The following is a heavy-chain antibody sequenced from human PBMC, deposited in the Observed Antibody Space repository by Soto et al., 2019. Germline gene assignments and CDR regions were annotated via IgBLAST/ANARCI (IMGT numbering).Heavy chain of an antibody. Sequence: GGSLRLSCAASGFTFDDYGMSWVRQAPGKGLEWVANIKQDGSEKYYVDSVKGRFTISRDNAKNSLYLQMNSLRAEDTAVYYCARFPVAGTTSLDYYYYGMDVWGQGTTVTVSS. V-gene: IGHV3-7*01. J-gene: IGHJ6*02. D-gene: IGHD6-19*01. CDR1: GFTFDDYG. CDR2: IKQDGSEK. CDR3: ARFPVAGTTSLDYYYYGMDV.